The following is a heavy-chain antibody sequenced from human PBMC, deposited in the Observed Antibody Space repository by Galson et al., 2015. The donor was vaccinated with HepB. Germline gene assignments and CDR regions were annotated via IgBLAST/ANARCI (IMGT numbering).Heavy chain of an antibody. CDR3: ALSDEGYYYYMDV. J-gene: IGHJ6*03. D-gene: IGHD2/OR15-2a*01. V-gene: IGHV2-26*01. CDR1: GFSLSNARMG. Sequence: PALVKPTQTLTLTCTVSGFSLSNARMGVSWIRQPPGKALEWLAHIFSNDEKSYSTSLKSRLTISKDTSKSQVVLTMTNMDPVDTATYYCALSDEGYYYYMDVWGKGTTVTVSS. CDR2: IFSNDEK.